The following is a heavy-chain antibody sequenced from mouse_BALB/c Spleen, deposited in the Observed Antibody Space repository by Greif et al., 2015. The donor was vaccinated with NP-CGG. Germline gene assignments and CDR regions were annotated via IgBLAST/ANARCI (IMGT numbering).Heavy chain of an antibody. CDR2: IRNKANGYTT. CDR3: ARDKGWFAY. V-gene: IGHV7-3*02. J-gene: IGHJ3*01. Sequence: DVMLVESGGGLVQPGGSLRLSCATSGFTFTDYYMSWVRQPPGKALEWLGFIRNKANGYTTEYSASVKGRFTISRDNSQSILYLQMNTLRAEDSATYYCARDKGWFAYWGQGTLVTVSA. CDR1: GFTFTDYY.